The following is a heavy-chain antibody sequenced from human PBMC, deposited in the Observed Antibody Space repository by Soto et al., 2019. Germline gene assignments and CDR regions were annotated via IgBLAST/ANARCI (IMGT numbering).Heavy chain of an antibody. CDR2: IYYSGST. V-gene: IGHV4-39*01. CDR1: GGSISSSSYY. CDR3: ARQRRGQFDY. J-gene: IGHJ4*02. Sequence: SETLSLTCTVSGGSISSSSYYWGWIRQPPGKGLEWIGSIYYSGSTYYNPSLKSRVTISVDTSKNQFSLKLSSVTAADTAVYYCARQRRGQFDYWGQGTLVTVSS. D-gene: IGHD1-26*01.